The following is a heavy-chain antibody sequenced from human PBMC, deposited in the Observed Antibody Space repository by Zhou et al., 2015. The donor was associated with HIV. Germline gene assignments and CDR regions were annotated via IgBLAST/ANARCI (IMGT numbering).Heavy chain of an antibody. V-gene: IGHV1-69*01. CDR1: GGTFSSYA. Sequence: QVQLVQSGAEVKKPGSSVKVSCKASGGTFSSYAISWVRQAPGQGLEWMGGIIPIFGTANYAQKFQGRVTITADESTSTAYMELSSLRSEDTAVYYCARDPGRWPQPHRLGAFDIWGQGTMVTVSS. D-gene: IGHD4-23*01. J-gene: IGHJ3*02. CDR2: IIPIFGTA. CDR3: ARDPGRWPQPHRLGAFDI.